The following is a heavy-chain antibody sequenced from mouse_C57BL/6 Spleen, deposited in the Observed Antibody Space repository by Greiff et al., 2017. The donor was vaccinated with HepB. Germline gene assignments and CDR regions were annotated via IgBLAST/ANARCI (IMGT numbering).Heavy chain of an antibody. J-gene: IGHJ3*01. CDR1: GYAFSSSW. Sequence: VQLQQSGPELVKPGASVKISCKASGYAFSSSWMNWVKQRPGKGLEWIGRIYPGDGDTNYNGKFKGKATLTADKSSSTAYMQLSSLTSEDSAVYFGARGEGDGYAWFAYWGQGTLVTVSA. CDR3: ARGEGDGYAWFAY. D-gene: IGHD2-3*01. V-gene: IGHV1-82*01. CDR2: IYPGDGDT.